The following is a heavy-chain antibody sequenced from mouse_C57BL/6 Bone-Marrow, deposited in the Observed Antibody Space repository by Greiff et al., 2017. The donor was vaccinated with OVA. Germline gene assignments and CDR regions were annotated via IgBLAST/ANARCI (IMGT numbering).Heavy chain of an antibody. CDR1: GYTFTSYW. CDR2: IDPSDSYT. CDR3: AREGDYYYGSGAWFAY. D-gene: IGHD1-1*01. J-gene: IGHJ3*01. V-gene: IGHV1-69*01. Sequence: QVQLQQPGAELVMPGASVKLSCKASGYTFTSYWMHWVKQRPGQGLEWIGEIDPSDSYTNYNQKFKGKSTLTVDTSSSTAYMQLSSLTSEDSAVYYCAREGDYYYGSGAWFAYWGQGTLVTVSA.